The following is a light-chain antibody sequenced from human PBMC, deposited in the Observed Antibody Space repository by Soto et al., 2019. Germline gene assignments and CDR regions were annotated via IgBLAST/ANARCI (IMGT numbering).Light chain of an antibody. Sequence: SYELTQPPSMSVAPGQTATITCGGNNIGSKSVHWYQQRPGQAPVLVVYDDSDRPSGIPERFSGSNSGNTASLTISGLQAEDEADYYCCSYAGSYTYVFGTGTKVTVL. CDR3: CSYAGSYTYV. V-gene: IGLV3-21*02. CDR1: NIGSKS. CDR2: DDS. J-gene: IGLJ1*01.